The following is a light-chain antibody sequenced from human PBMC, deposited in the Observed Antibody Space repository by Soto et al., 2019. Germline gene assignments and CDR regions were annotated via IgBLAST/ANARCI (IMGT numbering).Light chain of an antibody. CDR1: QILLHSDGKTY. CDR2: AAS. Sequence: MTQTPLSLSVTPGHPASISCKSSQILLHSDGKTYLNWYQQKPGKAPKLLICAASSLQSGVPSRFSGSGSGTDFTLTISSLQPEDFATYYCQQSYSSPPTFGQGTKVDIK. J-gene: IGKJ1*01. CDR3: QQSYSSPPT. V-gene: IGKV1-39*01.